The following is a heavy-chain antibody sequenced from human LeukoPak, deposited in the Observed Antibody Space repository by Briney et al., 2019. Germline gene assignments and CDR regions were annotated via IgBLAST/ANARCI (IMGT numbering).Heavy chain of an antibody. CDR2: IWYDGSNE. J-gene: IGHJ6*02. V-gene: IGHV3-33*01. Sequence: PGGSLRLSCAASRFTFSSYGMHWVRQAPGKGLEWVAAIWYDGSNEYYADSVKGRFTISRDNSKNTLYLQMNSLRAEDTAVYYCARGRLLGGKIWFYGMDVWGQGTTVTVSS. CDR3: ARGRLLGGKIWFYGMDV. CDR1: RFTFSSYG. D-gene: IGHD3-10*01.